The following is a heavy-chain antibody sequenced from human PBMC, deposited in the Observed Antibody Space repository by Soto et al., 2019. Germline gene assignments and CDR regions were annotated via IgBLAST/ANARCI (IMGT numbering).Heavy chain of an antibody. J-gene: IGHJ4*02. CDR1: GYTFTSYG. D-gene: IGHD6-13*01. Sequence: XSVKVSCTAAGYTFTSYGIIWGRRAPGQGLEWMGWISAYNGNTNYAQKLQGRVTMTTDTSTSTAYMELRSLRSDDTAVYYCARIAAAGYYFDYWGQGTLVTVSS. CDR2: ISAYNGNT. CDR3: ARIAAAGYYFDY. V-gene: IGHV1-18*01.